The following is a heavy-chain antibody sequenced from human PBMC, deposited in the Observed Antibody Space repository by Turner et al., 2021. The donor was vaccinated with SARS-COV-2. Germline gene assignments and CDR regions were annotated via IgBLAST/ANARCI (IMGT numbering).Heavy chain of an antibody. J-gene: IGHJ6*02. CDR3: ATTPLDCNRTSCSYYGMDV. CDR1: GGTFASSV. V-gene: IGHV1-69*10. D-gene: IGHD2-2*01. CDR2: VIPMLGIT. Sequence: QVQLVQSGAEVKRPGSSVKVSCKASGGTFASSVITWVRQAPGQGLEWVGGVIPMLGITTYGQILQGRVTITADKFTSTGYMELSSLRSEDSAVYFCATTPLDCNRTSCSYYGMDVWGQGTTVTVSS.